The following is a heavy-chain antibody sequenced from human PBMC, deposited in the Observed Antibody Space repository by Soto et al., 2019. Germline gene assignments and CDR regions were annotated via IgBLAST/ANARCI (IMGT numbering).Heavy chain of an antibody. J-gene: IGHJ6*02. CDR2: IKGDGSEQ. D-gene: IGHD1-20*01. CDR3: GSNEVRNCVGV. CDR1: GGTFSDFW. Sequence: GGCVRLPCVDSGGTFSDFWMSSVPQAPGKGLEWLANIKGDGSEQRYLDFVRGWLTISRDNAEHAVYLEMNSLRVEDTSLYHCGSNEVRNCVGVRGQGATVTISS. V-gene: IGHV3-7*01.